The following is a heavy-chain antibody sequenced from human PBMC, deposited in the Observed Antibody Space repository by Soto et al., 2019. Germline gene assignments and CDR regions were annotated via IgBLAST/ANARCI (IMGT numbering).Heavy chain of an antibody. CDR3: ARGGRWITMIRGGFKWFDP. Sequence: QVQLQESGPGLVKPSQTLSLTCTVSGASINSGDYYWSWIRQPPGKGLEWIGYIYYSGSIYYSPSLKSRVTISADTSKNHFSLSLSSVTAADTAVYYCARGGRWITMIRGGFKWFDPWGQGTLVTVSS. CDR2: IYYSGSI. J-gene: IGHJ5*02. D-gene: IGHD3-10*01. V-gene: IGHV4-30-4*01. CDR1: GASINSGDYY.